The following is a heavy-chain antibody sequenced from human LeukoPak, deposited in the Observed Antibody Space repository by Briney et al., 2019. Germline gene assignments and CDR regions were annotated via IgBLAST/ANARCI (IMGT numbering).Heavy chain of an antibody. CDR1: GGSLSSGGYY. D-gene: IGHD4-17*01. J-gene: IGHJ4*02. CDR2: IYYSGST. CDR3: SDLNYGDENGSLEY. V-gene: IGHV4-31*03. Sequence: SQTLSLTCTVSGGSLSSGGYYWRWLRQHPGKGLESIGYIYYSGSTYYNPSLKNRVTISVDTSKNQFSLKLSSVTAADTAVYYCSDLNYGDENGSLEYWGQGNLVNGSS.